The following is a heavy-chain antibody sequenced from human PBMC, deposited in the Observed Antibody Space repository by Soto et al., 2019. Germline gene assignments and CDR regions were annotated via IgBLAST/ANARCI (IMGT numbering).Heavy chain of an antibody. D-gene: IGHD6-19*01. V-gene: IGHV1-69*13. CDR2: IIPIFGTA. CDR3: ARDRSYEQWLVHYY. Sequence: AASVKVSCKASGGTFSSYAISWVRQAPGQGLEWMGGIIPIFGTANYAQKFQGRVTITADESTSTAYMELSSLRSEGTAVYYCARDRSYEQWLVHYYWGQGTLVTVSS. CDR1: GGTFSSYA. J-gene: IGHJ4*02.